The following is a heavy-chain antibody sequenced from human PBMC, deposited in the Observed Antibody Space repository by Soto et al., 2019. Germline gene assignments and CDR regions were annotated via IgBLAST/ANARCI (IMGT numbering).Heavy chain of an antibody. D-gene: IGHD3-22*01. CDR1: GFTFSGYS. Sequence: PGGSLRLSCAASGFTFSGYSTNWVRQAPGMGLEWVSSISTSSSYIYYADSVKGRFTISRDNAKNSLYLQMNSLRAEDTAVCYCARVNYYDSSGNSYFDYWGQGTLVTVSS. V-gene: IGHV3-21*01. CDR2: ISTSSSYI. J-gene: IGHJ4*02. CDR3: ARVNYYDSSGNSYFDY.